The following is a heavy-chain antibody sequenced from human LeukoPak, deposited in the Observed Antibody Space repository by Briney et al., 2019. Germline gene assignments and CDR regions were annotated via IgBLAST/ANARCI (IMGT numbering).Heavy chain of an antibody. J-gene: IGHJ4*02. D-gene: IGHD3-22*01. CDR1: GDSINSLDL. CDR2: TYLSGTT. Sequence: PSETLSLTCTVSGDSINSLDLWSWVRQPPGQGLEWIGETYLSGTTHSNPSVKSRVTISIDKSKNQFFLNLSSVTAADTAVYYCAGLVGRYSSGLYYYYFDYWGQGTLVTVSS. CDR3: AGLVGRYSSGLYYYYFDY. V-gene: IGHV4-4*02.